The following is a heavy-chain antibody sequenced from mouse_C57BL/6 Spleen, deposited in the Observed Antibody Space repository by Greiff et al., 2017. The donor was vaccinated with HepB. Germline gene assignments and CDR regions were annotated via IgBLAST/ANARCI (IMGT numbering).Heavy chain of an antibody. D-gene: IGHD1-1*01. Sequence: VKLMESGAELARPGASVKLSCKASGYTFTSYGISWVKQRTGQGLEWIGEIYPRSGNTYYNEKFKGKATLTADKSSSTAYMELRSLTSEDSAVYFGARSEFITTVVDAMDYWGQGTSVTVSS. V-gene: IGHV1-81*01. J-gene: IGHJ4*01. CDR3: ARSEFITTVVDAMDY. CDR2: IYPRSGNT. CDR1: GYTFTSYG.